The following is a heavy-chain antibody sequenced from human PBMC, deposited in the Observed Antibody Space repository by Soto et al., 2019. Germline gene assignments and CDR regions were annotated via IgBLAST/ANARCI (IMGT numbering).Heavy chain of an antibody. Sequence: SETLSLTCSVSGDFISNTTYYWGWVRQAPGKGLEWVGSIYFSGSGTSHYNPSLKSRVTISVDTSKNQFSLKLTSVTAADTAVYYCARPGGDVDTAFDYWGQGTLVTVSS. J-gene: IGHJ4*01. CDR3: ARPGGDVDTAFDY. CDR2: IYFSGSGTS. V-gene: IGHV4-39*01. CDR1: GDFISNTTYY. D-gene: IGHD5-18*01.